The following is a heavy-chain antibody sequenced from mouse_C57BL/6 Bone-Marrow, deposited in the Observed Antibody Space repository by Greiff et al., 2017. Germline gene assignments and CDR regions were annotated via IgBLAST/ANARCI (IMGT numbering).Heavy chain of an antibody. CDR2: IDPSYSET. Sequence: QVQLQQPGAELVRPGSSVKLSCKASGYTFTSYWMHWVKQRPIQGLEWIGNIDPSYSETHYNQKFKDKATLTVDKSSSTAYMQLSSLTSEDSAVYYCARAKKLGLGYFDVWGTGTTVTVSS. CDR3: ARAKKLGLGYFDV. J-gene: IGHJ1*03. V-gene: IGHV1-52*01. D-gene: IGHD4-1*01. CDR1: GYTFTSYW.